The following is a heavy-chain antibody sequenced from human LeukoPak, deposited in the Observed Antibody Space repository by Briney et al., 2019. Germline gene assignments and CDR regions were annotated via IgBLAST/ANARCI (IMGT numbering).Heavy chain of an antibody. CDR2: IYYSGST. Sequence: SQTLSLTCTASGGSIGSGDYYWSWIRQPPGKGLEWIGYIYYSGSTYYNPSLKSRVTISVDTSKNQFSLKLSSVTAADTAVYYCARGGPYDSSGYYFMQFDYWGQGTLVTVSS. CDR1: GGSIGSGDYY. CDR3: ARGGPYDSSGYYFMQFDY. D-gene: IGHD3-22*01. J-gene: IGHJ4*02. V-gene: IGHV4-30-4*01.